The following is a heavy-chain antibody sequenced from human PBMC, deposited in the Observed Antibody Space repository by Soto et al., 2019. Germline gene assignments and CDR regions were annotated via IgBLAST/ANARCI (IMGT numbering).Heavy chain of an antibody. J-gene: IGHJ4*02. CDR2: IYWDDDK. Sequence: QITLKESGPTLVKPTQTLTLTCTYSGLSLNSRGVGVGWIRQPPGKALEWLAVIYWDDDKPYSPSLRSRLTITKDTSKHQVVLTMTNIDPVDTATYYCAHITGSQGPGGYYFDYWGQGTLVTVSS. CDR1: GLSLNSRGVG. D-gene: IGHD3-10*01. V-gene: IGHV2-5*02. CDR3: AHITGSQGPGGYYFDY.